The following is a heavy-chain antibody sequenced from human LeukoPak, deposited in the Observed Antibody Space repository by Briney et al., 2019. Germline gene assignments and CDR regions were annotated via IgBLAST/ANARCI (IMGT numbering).Heavy chain of an antibody. CDR2: IIGGDT. CDR3: AKDESAYYDILTGYCAFDY. J-gene: IGHJ4*02. CDR1: GFNFGVYS. V-gene: IGHV3-23*01. Sequence: GGSVRLSCTTSGFNFGVYSISWVRQAPGKGLEGVSAIIGGDTYYADSVKGRFTISRDNSKNTLYLQMNSLRAEDTAVYYCAKDESAYYDILTGYCAFDYWGQGNLVTVSS. D-gene: IGHD3-9*01.